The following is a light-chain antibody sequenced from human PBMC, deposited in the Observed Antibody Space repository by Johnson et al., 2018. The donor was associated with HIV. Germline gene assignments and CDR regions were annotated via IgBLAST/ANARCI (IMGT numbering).Light chain of an antibody. CDR1: SFNIGNNY. CDR2: ENN. J-gene: IGLJ1*01. Sequence: QSVLTQPPSVSAAPGQKVTISCSGSSFNIGNNYVSWYQQLPGTAPKLLIYENNKRPSGIPDRFSGSNSGTSATLGITGLQTGDEADYYCGTWDSSLSGVFGTGTKVTVL. V-gene: IGLV1-51*02. CDR3: GTWDSSLSGV.